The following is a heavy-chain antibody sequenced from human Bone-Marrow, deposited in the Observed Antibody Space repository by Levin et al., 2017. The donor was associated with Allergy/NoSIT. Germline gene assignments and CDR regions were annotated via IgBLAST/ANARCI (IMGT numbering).Heavy chain of an antibody. Sequence: GGSLRLSCAASGFTFSGSAMHWVRQASGKGLEWVGRIRSKVNSYATAYAESAKGRFTISRDDSKNTAYLQVNSLKTEDTAVYYCTRSRGDSSSSYFDYWGRGTLVTVSS. CDR1: GFTFSGSA. CDR2: IRSKVNSYAT. CDR3: TRSRGDSSSSYFDY. D-gene: IGHD2-2*01. V-gene: IGHV3-73*01. J-gene: IGHJ4*02.